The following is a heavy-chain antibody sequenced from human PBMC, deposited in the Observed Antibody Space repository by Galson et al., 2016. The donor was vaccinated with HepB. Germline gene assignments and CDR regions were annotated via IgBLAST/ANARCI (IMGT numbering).Heavy chain of an antibody. J-gene: IGHJ4*02. V-gene: IGHV3-23*01. CDR1: GLTFNNYV. Sequence: SLILSCAASGLTFNNYVMHWVRQAPGKGLEWVSAVSGNGIGPYYSSSVKGRFTISRDNSKNALYLQLDSVRADDTAVYYCASKAGTRTTRGLDNWGQGSLVTVSS. D-gene: IGHD1-7*01. CDR3: ASKAGTRTTRGLDN. CDR2: VSGNGIGP.